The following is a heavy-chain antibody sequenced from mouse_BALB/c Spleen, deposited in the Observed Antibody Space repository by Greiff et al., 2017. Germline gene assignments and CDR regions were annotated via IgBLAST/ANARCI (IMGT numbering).Heavy chain of an antibody. CDR3: ARSLENYAMDY. J-gene: IGHJ4*01. CDR1: GFTFSSFG. D-gene: IGHD6-5*01. CDR2: ISSGSSTI. V-gene: IGHV5-17*02. Sequence: EVKLVESGGGLVQPGGSRKLSCAASGFTFSSFGMHWVRQAPEKGLEWVAYISSGSSTIYYADTVKGRFTISRDNPKNTLFLQITSLRSEDTAMYYCARSLENYAMDYWGQGTSVTVSS.